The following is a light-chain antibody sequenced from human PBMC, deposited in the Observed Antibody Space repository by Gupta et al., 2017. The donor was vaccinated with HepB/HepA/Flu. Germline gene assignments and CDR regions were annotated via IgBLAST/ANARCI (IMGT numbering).Light chain of an antibody. V-gene: IGKV3-15*01. J-gene: IGKJ4*01. CDR3: QQYDSWPLT. CDR2: GAS. Sequence: ETVMTQSPGILSVSPGERVILSCRASQSVRDNLAWYQQKPGQAPRLLISGASLRATGIPARFSGSGSGTEFTLTISSLQSEGFALYYCQQYDSWPLTFGGGTNVEIK. CDR1: QSVRDN.